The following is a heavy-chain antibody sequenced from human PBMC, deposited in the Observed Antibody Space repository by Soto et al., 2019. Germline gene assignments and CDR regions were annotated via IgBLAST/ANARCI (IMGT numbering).Heavy chain of an antibody. Sequence: PSETLSLTCTVSGGSISSGGYSWSWVRQPPGKGLEWIGEIFHSGSPNYNPSLKSRVTISVDSYKNLFSLKVTSVTAADTAVYYCARGPRPHYYYYGMDVWGQGTTVTVSS. CDR3: ARGPRPHYYYYGMDV. CDR2: IFHSGSP. CDR1: GGSISSGGYS. V-gene: IGHV4-4*02. J-gene: IGHJ6*02.